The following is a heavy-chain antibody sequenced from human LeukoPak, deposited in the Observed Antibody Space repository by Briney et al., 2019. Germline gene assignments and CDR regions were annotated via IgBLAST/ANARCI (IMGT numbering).Heavy chain of an antibody. CDR1: GYSISSGYY. Sequence: PSETLSLTCTVSGYSISSGYYWGWNRQPPGKGLEWIGSIYHSGSTYYNPSLKSRVTISVDTSKNQFSLKLSSVTAADTAVYYCARDPAATADYWGQGTLVTVSS. D-gene: IGHD2-15*01. CDR2: IYHSGST. V-gene: IGHV4-38-2*02. J-gene: IGHJ4*02. CDR3: ARDPAATADY.